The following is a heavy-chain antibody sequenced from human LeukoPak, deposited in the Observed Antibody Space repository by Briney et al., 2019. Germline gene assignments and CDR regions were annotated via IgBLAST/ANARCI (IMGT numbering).Heavy chain of an antibody. CDR2: ISYDGSNK. CDR1: GFTFSSYG. D-gene: IGHD3-3*01. CDR3: AKEAISS. J-gene: IGHJ4*02. V-gene: IGHV3-30*18. Sequence: GGSLRLSCAASGFTFSSYGMHWVRQAPGKGLEWVAVISYDGSNKYYADSVKGRFTISRDNSKNTLYLQMNSLRAEDTAVYYCAKEAISSWGQGTLVTVSS.